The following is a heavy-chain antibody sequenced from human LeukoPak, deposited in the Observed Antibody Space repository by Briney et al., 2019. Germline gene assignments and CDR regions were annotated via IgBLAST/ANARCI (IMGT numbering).Heavy chain of an antibody. V-gene: IGHV3-30-3*01. CDR3: ARDSGGRDYHYYYYGMDV. CDR2: ISYDGSNK. CDR1: GFTFSSYA. J-gene: IGHJ6*02. Sequence: GRSLRLSCAASGFTFSSYAMHWVRQAPGKGLEWVAVISYDGSNKYYADSVKGRFTNSRDNSKNTLYLQMNSLRAEDTAVYYCARDSGGRDYHYYYYGMDVWGQGTTVTVSS. D-gene: IGHD4-17*01.